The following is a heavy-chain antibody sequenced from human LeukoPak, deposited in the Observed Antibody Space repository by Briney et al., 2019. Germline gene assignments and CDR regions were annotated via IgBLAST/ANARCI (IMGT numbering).Heavy chain of an antibody. Sequence: GGSLRLSCVASGFTFSSYAMSWVRQAPGKGLEWVSAISGVGGNTYYTDSVKGRFTISRDNAKNTLYLQMNSLGAEDTAVYYCANIPYSSGWDYWGQGTLVTVSS. CDR2: ISGVGGNT. D-gene: IGHD6-19*01. V-gene: IGHV3-23*01. CDR3: ANIPYSSGWDY. CDR1: GFTFSSYA. J-gene: IGHJ4*02.